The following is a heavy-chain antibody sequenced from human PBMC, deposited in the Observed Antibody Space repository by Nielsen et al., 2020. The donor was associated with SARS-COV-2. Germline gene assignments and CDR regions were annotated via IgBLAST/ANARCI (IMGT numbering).Heavy chain of an antibody. CDR3: ARHSPTAGEPHAFDF. Sequence: SETLSLTCTVSGGSINNHHWSWIRQPPGKGLEWIGFIYYTGEAEHNPSLKSRVSLSVDTSRNQFSLRVTSVTAADTAVYYCARHSPTAGEPHAFDFWGRGTMVTVSS. CDR2: IYYTGEA. D-gene: IGHD3-10*01. J-gene: IGHJ3*01. V-gene: IGHV4-59*08. CDR1: GGSINNHH.